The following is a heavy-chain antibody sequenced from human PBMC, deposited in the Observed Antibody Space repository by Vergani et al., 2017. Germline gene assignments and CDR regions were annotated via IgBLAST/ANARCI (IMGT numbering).Heavy chain of an antibody. V-gene: IGHV4-39*01. CDR1: GASIRSSNYY. D-gene: IGHD6-19*01. Sequence: QLQLQESGPGLVKASATLSLTCSVSGASIRSSNYYWGWIRQPPGKGLEWIARIYYSGSTYYNPSLKSRVTISVDTSKNHFSLQLSSVTAADTAVYFCARHSTVEWLVKLGWIDPGGQGILVTVSS. CDR2: IYYSGST. J-gene: IGHJ5*02. CDR3: ARHSTVEWLVKLGWIDP.